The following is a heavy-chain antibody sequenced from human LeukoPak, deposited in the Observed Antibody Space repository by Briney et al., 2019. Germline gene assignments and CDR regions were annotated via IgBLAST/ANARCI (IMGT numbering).Heavy chain of an antibody. D-gene: IGHD2-15*01. CDR3: ARDRGRGVDY. Sequence: PGRSLRLSCAASGFTFSSYAMHWVRQAPGKGLEWVSSISSSSSYIYYADSVKGRFTISRDNAKNSLYLQMNSLRAEDTAVYYCARDRGRGVDYWGQGTLVTVSS. V-gene: IGHV3-21*01. J-gene: IGHJ4*02. CDR1: GFTFSSYA. CDR2: ISSSSSYI.